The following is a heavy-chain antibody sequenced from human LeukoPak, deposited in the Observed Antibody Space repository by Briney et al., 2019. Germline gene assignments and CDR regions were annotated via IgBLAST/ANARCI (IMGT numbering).Heavy chain of an antibody. J-gene: IGHJ4*02. CDR2: IWYDGSNK. D-gene: IGHD5-12*01. CDR1: GFTFSSYG. CDR3: GRDRTMLTITPLDY. Sequence: GGSLRLSCAASGFTFSSYGMHWVRQAPGKGLEWVAVIWYDGSNKYYADSVKGRFTISRDNSKNTLYLQMNSLRAEDTAVYYCGRDRTMLTITPLDYGGQGTLVTVSP. V-gene: IGHV3-33*01.